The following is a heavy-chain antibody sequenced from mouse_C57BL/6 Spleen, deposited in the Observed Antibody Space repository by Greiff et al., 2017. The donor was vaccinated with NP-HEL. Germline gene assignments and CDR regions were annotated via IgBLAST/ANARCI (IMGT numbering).Heavy chain of an antibody. CDR2: ISYSGST. J-gene: IGHJ2*01. CDR1: GYSITSGYD. Sequence: EVQLQQSGPGMVKPSQSLSLTCTVTGYSITSGYDWHWIRHFPGNKLEWMGYISYSGSTNYNPSLKSRISITHDTSKNLFFLKLNSVTTEDTATYYCARGVDYFDYWGQGTTLTVSS. V-gene: IGHV3-1*01. CDR3: ARGVDYFDY.